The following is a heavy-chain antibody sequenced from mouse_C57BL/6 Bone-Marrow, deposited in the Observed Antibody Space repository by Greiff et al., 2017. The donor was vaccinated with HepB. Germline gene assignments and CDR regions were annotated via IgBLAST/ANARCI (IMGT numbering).Heavy chain of an antibody. CDR3: AGYYYGRGMDY. CDR2: INPSSGYT. J-gene: IGHJ4*01. D-gene: IGHD1-1*01. CDR1: GYTFTSYW. V-gene: IGHV1-7*01. Sequence: VQLQQSGAELAKPGASVKLSCKASGYTFTSYWMHWVKQRPGQGLEWIGYINPSSGYTKYNQKFKDKAKLTADKSSSTAYMQLSSLTYEDSAVYYCAGYYYGRGMDYWGQGTSVTVSS.